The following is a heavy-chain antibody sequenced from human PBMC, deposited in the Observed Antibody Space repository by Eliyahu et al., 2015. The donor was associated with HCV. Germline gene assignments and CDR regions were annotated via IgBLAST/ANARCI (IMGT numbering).Heavy chain of an antibody. Sequence: QVQLVQSGAEVKNPGASVKVSCXASGXTFTXYFMHWVRQAPGQGPEWMGWIHADSSGTLCSQKFXGRLXMTRDTPISTVYMELSSLRSDDTAVYYCARSGNVGVVRNGMDVWGQGTTVTVSS. D-gene: IGHD3-10*02. J-gene: IGHJ6*02. CDR3: ARSGNVGVVRNGMDV. CDR2: IHADSSGT. CDR1: GXTFTXYF. V-gene: IGHV1-2*02.